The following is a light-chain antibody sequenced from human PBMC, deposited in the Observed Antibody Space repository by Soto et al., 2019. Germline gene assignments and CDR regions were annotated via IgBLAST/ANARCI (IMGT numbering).Light chain of an antibody. CDR1: QSIGTW. J-gene: IGKJ1*01. CDR3: QQYNSYSRA. V-gene: IGKV1-5*01. Sequence: DIQMTQSPSTLSASVGDRVTITCRASQSIGTWFAWYQHKPGRAPKLLIYDASTLEGGVPSRFSGSRSGTEFPFTISSLQPDDFATYYCQQYNSYSRAFGQGTKVEIK. CDR2: DAS.